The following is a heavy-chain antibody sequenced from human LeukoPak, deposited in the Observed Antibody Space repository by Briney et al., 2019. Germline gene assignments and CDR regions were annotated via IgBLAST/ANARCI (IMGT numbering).Heavy chain of an antibody. CDR3: AKEKTYYDILTGYARFGFDY. CDR2: IRYDGSNK. CDR1: GFTFSSYG. V-gene: IGHV3-30*02. J-gene: IGHJ4*02. Sequence: GGSLRLSCAASGFTFSSYGMHWVRQAPGKGLEWVAFIRYDGSNKYYGDSVKGRFTISRDNSKNTLYLQMNSLRAEDTAVYYCAKEKTYYDILTGYARFGFDYWGQGTLVTVSS. D-gene: IGHD3-9*01.